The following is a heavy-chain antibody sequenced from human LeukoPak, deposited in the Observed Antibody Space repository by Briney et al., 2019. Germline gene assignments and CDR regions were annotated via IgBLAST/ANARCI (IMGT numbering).Heavy chain of an antibody. D-gene: IGHD3-9*01. V-gene: IGHV4-34*01. Sequence: SETLSLTCAVYGGSFSGYYWSWIRQPSGKGLEWIGEINHSGSTNYNPSLKSRVTISVDTSKNQFSLKLSSVTAADTAVYYCARCPLRYFDWFGRWYFDYWGQGTLVTVSS. J-gene: IGHJ4*02. CDR1: GGSFSGYY. CDR3: ARCPLRYFDWFGRWYFDY. CDR2: INHSGST.